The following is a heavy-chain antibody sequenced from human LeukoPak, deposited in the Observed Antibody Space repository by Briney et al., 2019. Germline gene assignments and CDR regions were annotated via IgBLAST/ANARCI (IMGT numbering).Heavy chain of an antibody. D-gene: IGHD2-2*01. J-gene: IGHJ6*02. CDR2: INPNSGGT. V-gene: IGHV1-2*02. CDR1: GYTLTELS. Sequence: ASVKVSCKVSGYTLTELSMHWVRQAPGQGLEWMGWINPNSGGTNYAQKFQGRVTMTRDTSISTAYMELSRLRSDDTAVYYCARGGGVVVPAAMWRYGMDVWGQGTTVTVSS. CDR3: ARGGGVVVPAAMWRYGMDV.